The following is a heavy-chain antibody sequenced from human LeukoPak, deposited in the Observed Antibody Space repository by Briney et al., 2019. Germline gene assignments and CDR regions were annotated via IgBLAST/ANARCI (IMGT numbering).Heavy chain of an antibody. J-gene: IGHJ4*02. CDR3: ARDQVTMVRGVHSYVY. V-gene: IGHV1-2*02. Sequence: GASVKVSRKASGYTFTGYYMHWLRQAPGQGLEWMGWINPNSGGTNYAQKFQGRVTMTRDTSISTAYMELSRLRSDDTAVYYCARDQVTMVRGVHSYVYWGQGTLVTVSS. CDR1: GYTFTGYY. CDR2: INPNSGGT. D-gene: IGHD3-10*01.